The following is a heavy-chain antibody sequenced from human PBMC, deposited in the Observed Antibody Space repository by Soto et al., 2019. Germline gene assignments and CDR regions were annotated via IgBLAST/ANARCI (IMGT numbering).Heavy chain of an antibody. Sequence: EVQLVESGGGLVQPGGSLRLSCAASGLIFSDYHMDWVRQAPGKGLEWVGRIRRKANSYTTEYAASVKGRFTISREDSKNSVYLQMNSLKSEDTAVYYCAMLGGWSGGSSGMDVWGQGTTVTVSS. D-gene: IGHD6-19*01. CDR2: IRRKANSYTT. J-gene: IGHJ6*02. CDR1: GLIFSDYH. V-gene: IGHV3-72*01. CDR3: AMLGGWSGGSSGMDV.